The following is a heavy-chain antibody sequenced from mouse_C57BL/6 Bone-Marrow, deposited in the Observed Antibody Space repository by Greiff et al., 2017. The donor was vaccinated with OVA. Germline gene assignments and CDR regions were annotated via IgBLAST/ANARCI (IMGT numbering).Heavy chain of an antibody. J-gene: IGHJ3*01. D-gene: IGHD2-4*01. Sequence: EVQGVESGGDLVKPGGSLKLSCAASGFTFSSYGMSWVRQTPDKRLEWVANISSGGSYTYYPDSVKGRFTISRDNAKNTLYLQMSSQKSEDTAMYYCARYDYDGGPWFAYWGQGTLVTVSA. CDR3: ARYDYDGGPWFAY. CDR2: ISSGGSYT. CDR1: GFTFSSYG. V-gene: IGHV5-6*01.